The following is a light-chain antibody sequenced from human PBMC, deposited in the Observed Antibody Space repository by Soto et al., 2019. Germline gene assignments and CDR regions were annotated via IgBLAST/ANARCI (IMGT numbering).Light chain of an antibody. J-gene: IGKJ4*01. CDR1: QGYRSD. CDR2: AAS. CDR3: QQTKSYPST. V-gene: IGKV1-6*01. Sequence: AIQVTQSPTSLSASVGDRVTITCRATQGYRSDLGWYQQKPGKAPKLLIYAASNLQTEVPSRFSGSGFGTDFTLTISSLRAEDFAIYFCQQTKSYPSTFGGGTKVDIK.